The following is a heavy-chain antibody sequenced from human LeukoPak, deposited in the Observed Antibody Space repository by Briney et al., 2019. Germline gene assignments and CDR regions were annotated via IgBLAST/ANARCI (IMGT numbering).Heavy chain of an antibody. D-gene: IGHD3-22*01. Sequence: SETLSLTCTVSGGSISSYYWSWIRQPPGKGLEWIGYIYYSGSTYYNPSLKSRVTISVDTSKNQFSLKLSSVTAADTAVYYCARGENYYDSSGYYYNYWGQGTLVTVSS. J-gene: IGHJ4*02. CDR1: GGSISSYY. CDR2: IYYSGST. CDR3: ARGENYYDSSGYYYNY. V-gene: IGHV4-59*08.